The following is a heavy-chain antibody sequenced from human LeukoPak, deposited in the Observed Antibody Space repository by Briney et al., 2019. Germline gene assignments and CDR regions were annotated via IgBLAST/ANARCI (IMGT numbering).Heavy chain of an antibody. CDR2: IIPIFGTA. V-gene: IGHV1-69*05. CDR3: ARSIVVVPAAIPNGYDAFDI. D-gene: IGHD2-2*02. CDR1: GGTFSSYA. Sequence: ASVKVSCKASGGTFSSYAISWVRQAPGQGLEWMGGIIPIFGTANYAQKFQGRVTITTDESTSTAYMELSSLRSEDTAVYYCARSIVVVPAAIPNGYDAFDIWGQGTMVTVSS. J-gene: IGHJ3*02.